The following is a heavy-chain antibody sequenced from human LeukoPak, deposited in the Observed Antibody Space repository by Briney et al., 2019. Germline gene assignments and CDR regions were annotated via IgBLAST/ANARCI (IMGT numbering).Heavy chain of an antibody. J-gene: IGHJ5*02. V-gene: IGHV1-8*01. Sequence: ASVKVSCKASGYTFTSYDINWVRQATGQGLEWMGWMNPNSGNTGYAQKFQGRVTMTRNTSISTAYMELSSLRSEDAAVYYCARGSYYDFWSGPRSWFDPWGQGTLVTVSS. CDR2: MNPNSGNT. CDR3: ARGSYYDFWSGPRSWFDP. D-gene: IGHD3-3*01. CDR1: GYTFTSYD.